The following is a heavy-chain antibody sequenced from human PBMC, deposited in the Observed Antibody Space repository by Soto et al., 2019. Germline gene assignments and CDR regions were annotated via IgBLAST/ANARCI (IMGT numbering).Heavy chain of an antibody. V-gene: IGHV4-30-4*01. J-gene: IGHJ5*02. CDR2: IYYDGNS. CDR1: GGYINSGDYY. Sequence: SETLSLTCTVSGGYINSGDYYWHWVRQPPGKGLAWIGYIYYDGNSQHNPSLKGRVTMSIDTSKNQFSLNLSSVTAADTAVYYCARDRRWLPRGPNNWLDLWGQGTQVTVSS. D-gene: IGHD5-12*01. CDR3: ARDRRWLPRGPNNWLDL.